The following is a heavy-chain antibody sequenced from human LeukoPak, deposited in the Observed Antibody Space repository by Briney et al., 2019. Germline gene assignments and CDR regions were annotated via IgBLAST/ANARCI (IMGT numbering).Heavy chain of an antibody. D-gene: IGHD2-2*01. Sequence: GESLKISCKASGFSFTFTKNWIGWVRQMPGKGLEWMGIINPGDSDTRYNPSFQGQVTISADNSISTAYLQWSSLKASDTAMYYCARHPDCTRTSCYVDYYGIDVWGQGTTVTVSS. CDR2: INPGDSDT. V-gene: IGHV5-51*01. CDR3: ARHPDCTRTSCYVDYYGIDV. CDR1: GFSFTFTKNW. J-gene: IGHJ6*02.